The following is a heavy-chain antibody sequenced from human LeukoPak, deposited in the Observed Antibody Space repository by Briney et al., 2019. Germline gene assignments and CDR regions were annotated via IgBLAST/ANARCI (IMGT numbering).Heavy chain of an antibody. J-gene: IGHJ4*02. D-gene: IGHD1-26*01. CDR3: AKGGKWDVTPFDY. V-gene: IGHV3-23*01. CDR2: ISGGGCSA. Sequence: WVRQXPGKGXEWXSTISGGGCSAYYADSVKGRFTISRDNSKNTLYLQVNSLRAEDTAVYYCAKGGKWDVTPFDYWGQGTLVTVSS.